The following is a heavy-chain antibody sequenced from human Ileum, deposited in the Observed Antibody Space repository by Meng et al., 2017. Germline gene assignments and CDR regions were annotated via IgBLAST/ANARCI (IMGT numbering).Heavy chain of an antibody. CDR2: IFYTGAT. CDR3: VSERRRSYFFDY. Sequence: QVQLPESGPGLVKPAQTLSLNCTVHGCSITSGDYYWSCIRQPPGKGLEWIGYIFYTGATYSNPSLKSRVTVSLDTSKSQFSLKLSSVTAADTAIYYCVSERRRSYFFDYWGQGTLVTVSS. V-gene: IGHV4-30-4*01. J-gene: IGHJ4*02. CDR1: GCSITSGDYY.